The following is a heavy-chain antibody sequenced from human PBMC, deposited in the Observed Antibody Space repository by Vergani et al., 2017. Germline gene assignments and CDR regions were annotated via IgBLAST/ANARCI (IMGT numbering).Heavy chain of an antibody. CDR2: ICHTEDT. D-gene: IGHD2-2*02. CDR3: ATIGYRRWGYYFDY. CDR1: GDFISSNNC. J-gene: IGHJ4*02. Sequence: QVQLQESGPGLVKPSGTLSLNCAVSGDFISSNNCWTWVRQPPGKGLELIGEICHTEDTKYSPSLKSRVTVSVDESRNLFSLRLNSVTAADTAVYYCATIGYRRWGYYFDYWGQGILVTGSS. V-gene: IGHV4-4*02.